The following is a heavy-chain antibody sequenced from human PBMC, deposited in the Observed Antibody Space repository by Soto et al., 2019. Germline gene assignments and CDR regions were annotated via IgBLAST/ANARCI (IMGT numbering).Heavy chain of an antibody. D-gene: IGHD3-9*01. V-gene: IGHV4-31*03. CDR1: GGSINSGGYY. Sequence: QVQLQESGPGLVKPSQTLSLTCTVSGGSINSGGYYWSWIRQHPGKGLEWIGYIYYSGSTYYNPSLKSRVTISVDTSKNQFALKLSSVTAADTAVYYCARDLTSYGMDVWGQGTTVTVSS. CDR3: ARDLTSYGMDV. CDR2: IYYSGST. J-gene: IGHJ6*02.